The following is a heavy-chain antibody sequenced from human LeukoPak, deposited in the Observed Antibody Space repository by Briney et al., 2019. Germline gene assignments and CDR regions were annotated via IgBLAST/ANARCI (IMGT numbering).Heavy chain of an antibody. CDR1: GGSFSGCF. CDR3: ARHAESSSSWYVPVY. D-gene: IGHD6-13*01. V-gene: IGHV4-59*01. J-gene: IGHJ4*02. Sequence: SETLSLTCAVFGGSFSGCFWSWIRQPPGKGLEWIGYMYSSGSTSYSYNPSLKSRVTISVDTSKNHISLKLTSVTAADTAVYYCARHAESSSSWYVPVYWGQGTLVTVS. CDR2: MYSSGST.